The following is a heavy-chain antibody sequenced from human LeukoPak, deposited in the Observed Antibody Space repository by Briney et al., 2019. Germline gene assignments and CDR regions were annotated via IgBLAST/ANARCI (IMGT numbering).Heavy chain of an antibody. J-gene: IGHJ3*02. V-gene: IGHV3-30-3*01. CDR2: ISYDGSNK. CDR3: ARGSTPGSSLGAFDI. CDR1: GFTFSSYA. D-gene: IGHD2-2*01. Sequence: GGSLRLSCAASGFTFSSYAMHWVRQAPGKGLEWVAVISYDGSNKYYADSVKGRFTISRDNSKNTLYLQMNSLRAEDTAVYYCARGSTPGSSLGAFDIWGHGTMVTVSS.